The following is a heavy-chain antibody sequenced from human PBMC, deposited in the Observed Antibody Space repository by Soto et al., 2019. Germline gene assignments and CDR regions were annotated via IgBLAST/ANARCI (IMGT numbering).Heavy chain of an antibody. Sequence: GGSPRLSCEASGFTFSSYDMHWVRQVTGKGLEWVSAIGTAGYTYYPDSVKGRFTISREDAKNSLYLQMNSLKAGDTAVYYCARGRSAGSYLDVWGKGTTVTVSS. D-gene: IGHD2-15*01. CDR1: GFTFSSYD. J-gene: IGHJ6*03. CDR2: IGTAGYT. CDR3: ARGRSAGSYLDV. V-gene: IGHV3-13*01.